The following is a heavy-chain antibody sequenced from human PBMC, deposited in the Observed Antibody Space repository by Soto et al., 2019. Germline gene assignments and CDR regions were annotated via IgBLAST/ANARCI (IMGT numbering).Heavy chain of an antibody. J-gene: IGHJ3*02. CDR1: GFTFSDHY. CDR3: ARLGGLNYYDSTHDAFDI. D-gene: IGHD3-22*01. CDR2: TRNKANSYTT. V-gene: IGHV3-72*01. Sequence: PGGSLRLSCAASGFTFSDHYMDWVRQAPGKGLEWVGRTRNKANSYTTEYAASVKGRFTISRDDSKNSLYLQMNSLKTEDTAVYYCARLGGLNYYDSTHDAFDIWGQGTMVTVSS.